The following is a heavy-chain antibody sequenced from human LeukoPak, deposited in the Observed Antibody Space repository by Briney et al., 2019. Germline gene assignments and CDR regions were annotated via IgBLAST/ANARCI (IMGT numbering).Heavy chain of an antibody. D-gene: IGHD3-16*01. CDR2: IYYSGST. Sequence: PSETLSLTCTVSGGSISSSSYYWGWIRQPPGKGLEWIGSIYYSGSTYYNPSLKSRVTISVDTSKNRFPLKLSSVTAADTAVYYCARNFYDYVWGSYPHYWGQGTLVTVSS. CDR3: ARNFYDYVWGSYPHY. CDR1: GGSISSSSYY. V-gene: IGHV4-39*01. J-gene: IGHJ4*02.